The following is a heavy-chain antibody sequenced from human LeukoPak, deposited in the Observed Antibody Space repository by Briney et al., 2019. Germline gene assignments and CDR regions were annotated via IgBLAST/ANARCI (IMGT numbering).Heavy chain of an antibody. CDR2: IYYSGST. D-gene: IGHD2-15*01. CDR1: GGSISSYY. CDR3: ARHGRDLGYCSGGSCYPAEYFQH. J-gene: IGHJ1*01. V-gene: IGHV4-59*08. Sequence: SETLSLTCTVSGGSISSYYWSWIRQPPGKGLEWIGYIYYSGSTNYNPSLKSRVTISVDTSKNQFSLKLSSVTAADTAVYYCARHGRDLGYCSGGSCYPAEYFQHWGQGTLVTVSS.